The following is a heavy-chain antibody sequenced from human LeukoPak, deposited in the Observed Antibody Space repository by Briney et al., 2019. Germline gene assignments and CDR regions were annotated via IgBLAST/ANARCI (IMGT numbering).Heavy chain of an antibody. D-gene: IGHD3-3*01. V-gene: IGHV4-38-2*01. CDR2: IYHSGST. CDR3: AGSRFLEWNDAFDI. CDR1: GYSISSGYY. Sequence: SETLSLTRALSGYSISSGYYWAWIRQPPGKGLEWIGSIYHSGSTYYNPSLKSRVTISVDTSKNQFSLRLSSVTAADTAVYYCAGSRFLEWNDAFDIWGQGTMVTVSS. J-gene: IGHJ3*02.